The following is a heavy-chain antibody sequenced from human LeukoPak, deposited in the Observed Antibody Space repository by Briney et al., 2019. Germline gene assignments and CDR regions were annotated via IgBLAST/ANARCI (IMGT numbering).Heavy chain of an antibody. J-gene: IGHJ3*02. CDR3: ARVWGVTDFYDNRGAFDI. CDR1: GGSISSYY. CDR2: IYTSGST. Sequence: SETLSLTCTVSGGSISSYYWSWIRQPAGKGLEWIGRIYTSGSTNYNPSLKSRVTMSVDTSKNQSSLKLSSVTAADTAVYYCARVWGVTDFYDNRGAFDIWGQGTMVTVSS. V-gene: IGHV4-4*07. D-gene: IGHD3-22*01.